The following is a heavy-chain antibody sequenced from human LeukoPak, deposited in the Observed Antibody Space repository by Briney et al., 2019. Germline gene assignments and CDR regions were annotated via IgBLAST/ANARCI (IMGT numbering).Heavy chain of an antibody. V-gene: IGHV3-30-3*01. CDR1: GFTFSSYA. D-gene: IGHD3-3*01. J-gene: IGHJ4*02. Sequence: GGSLRLSCAASGFTFSSYAMHWVRQAPGKGLEWVAVISYDGSNKYYADSVKGRFTISRDNSENTLYLQMNSLRAEDTAVYYCASYYDFWSGYYPPFDYWGQGTLVTVSS. CDR2: ISYDGSNK. CDR3: ASYYDFWSGYYPPFDY.